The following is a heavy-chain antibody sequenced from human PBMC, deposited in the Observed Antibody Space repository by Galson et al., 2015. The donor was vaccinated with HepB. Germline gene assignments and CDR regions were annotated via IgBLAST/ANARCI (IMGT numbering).Heavy chain of an antibody. D-gene: IGHD1-26*01. V-gene: IGHV1-18*04. CDR1: GYTFTSYD. J-gene: IGHJ6*02. Sequence: QSGAEVKKSGEFLKISCKASGYTFTSYDVSWVRQAPGQGLEWMGWISGNNGDTNYAQKLRGRVTVTTDTSTSTAYMELRSLRSDDTAVYYCARGGGSSARGMDVWGQGTTVTVSS. CDR3: ARGGGSSARGMDV. CDR2: ISGNNGDT.